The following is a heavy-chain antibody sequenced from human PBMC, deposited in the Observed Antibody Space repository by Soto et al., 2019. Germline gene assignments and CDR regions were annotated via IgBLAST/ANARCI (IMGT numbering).Heavy chain of an antibody. J-gene: IGHJ6*02. V-gene: IGHV4-30-4*01. D-gene: IGHD3-16*01. CDR1: GDSISSGNKY. CDR2: IFSSGTT. CDR3: ARVPSPFDYYYAMDV. Sequence: QVQLRESGPGLVMPSQTLSLTCTVSGDSISSGNKYWSWIRQPQGKGLEWIGYIFSSGTTYYNPSLKSRLTMSLDASQNQFSLKLNSLTDADTAVYFCARVPSPFDYYYAMDVWGQGTTVTVSS.